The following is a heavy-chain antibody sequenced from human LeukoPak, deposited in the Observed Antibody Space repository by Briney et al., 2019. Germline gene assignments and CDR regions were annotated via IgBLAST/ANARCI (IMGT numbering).Heavy chain of an antibody. CDR1: GFMFSRYA. V-gene: IGHV3-21*06. Sequence: TGGSLRLSCAASGFMFSRYAMIWVRQTPGKGLEWVSAITETGAGIYYADSVKGRFTISRDNAKNSLYLQLNSLRADDTAVYYCARDYYGSSRHAFDIWGQGQWSPSLQ. J-gene: IGHJ3*02. CDR2: ITETGAGI. CDR3: ARDYYGSSRHAFDI. D-gene: IGHD6-13*01.